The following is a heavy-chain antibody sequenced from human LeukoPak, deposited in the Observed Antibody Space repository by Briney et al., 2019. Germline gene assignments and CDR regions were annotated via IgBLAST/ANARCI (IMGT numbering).Heavy chain of an antibody. D-gene: IGHD3-10*01. CDR3: AINYYGSGSYSDYFDY. CDR2: IWPTDSDT. V-gene: IGHV5-51*01. Sequence: GESLKISCKGTGYTFADYWIGWVRQMPGKGLEWMGMIWPTDSDTRYSPSFQGQVTISADKSISTAYLQWSSLKASDTAMYYCAINYYGSGSYSDYFDYWGQGTLVTVSS. J-gene: IGHJ4*02. CDR1: GYTFADYW.